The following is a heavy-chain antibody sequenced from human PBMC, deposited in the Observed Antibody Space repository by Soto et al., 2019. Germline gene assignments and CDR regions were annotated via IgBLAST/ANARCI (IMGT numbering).Heavy chain of an antibody. J-gene: IGHJ6*02. CDR2: VDPEDGET. Sequence: ASVKVSCKVSGYTFTDYYMHWVQQAPRKGLEWMGLVDPEDGETIYAEKFQGRVTITADTSTDTAYMELSSLRSEDTAVYYCATTKTMIVVVTLYIMDVWGQGTTVTVS. V-gene: IGHV1-69-2*01. CDR3: ATTKTMIVVVTLYIMDV. D-gene: IGHD3-22*01. CDR1: GYTFTDYY.